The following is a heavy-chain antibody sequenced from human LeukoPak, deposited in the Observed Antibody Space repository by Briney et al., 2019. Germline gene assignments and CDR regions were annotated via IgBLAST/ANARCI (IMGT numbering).Heavy chain of an antibody. CDR3: ARADTVAGY. CDR2: IYYSGST. CDR1: GGSISSYY. J-gene: IGHJ4*02. D-gene: IGHD5-18*01. Sequence: PSETLSLTCTVSGGSISSYYWSWIRQPPGKGLEWIGYIYYSGSTNYNPSLKSRVTISVDTSKNQFSLKLSSVTAADTAVYYCARADTVAGYWGQGTLVTVSS. V-gene: IGHV4-59*12.